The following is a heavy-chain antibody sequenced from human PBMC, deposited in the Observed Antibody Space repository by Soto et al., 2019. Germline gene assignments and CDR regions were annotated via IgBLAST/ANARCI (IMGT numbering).Heavy chain of an antibody. D-gene: IGHD3-22*01. CDR3: AKLCRSLGFGSMRYFDSSDSDWYLDP. CDR1: GFTLRNHG. Sequence: QVELVESWGGVVQPGRSLRLSCAVSGFTLRNHGMHWVRQSPGKGLEWVAVVSFDGRDEYYANSVKGRFTVSRDNSRNTVYLQLNSLKDEDTAVYYCAKLCRSLGFGSMRYFDSSDSDWYLDPWGRGTLVTVSS. J-gene: IGHJ2*01. V-gene: IGHV3-30*18. CDR2: VSFDGRDE.